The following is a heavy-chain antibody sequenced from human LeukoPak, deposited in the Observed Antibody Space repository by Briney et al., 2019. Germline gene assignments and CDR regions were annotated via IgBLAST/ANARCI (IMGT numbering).Heavy chain of an antibody. CDR3: ARGFQQLASL. D-gene: IGHD6-13*01. CDR1: GGSISSYY. J-gene: IGHJ4*02. V-gene: IGHV4-59*01. Sequence: SETLSLTCTISGGSISSYYWSWIRQPPGKGLEWIGYMYYSGSTNYNPSLKSRVTISVDTSRNQFSLRLSSVTAADTAEYYCARGFQQLASLWGQGTLVTVSS. CDR2: MYYSGST.